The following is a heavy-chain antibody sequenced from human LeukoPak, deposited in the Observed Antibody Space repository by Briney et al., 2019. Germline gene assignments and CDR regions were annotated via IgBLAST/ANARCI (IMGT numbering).Heavy chain of an antibody. CDR1: GYALSSGYY. V-gene: IGHV4-38-2*02. D-gene: IGHD6-25*01. Sequence: SETLSLTCTVSGYALSSGYYWGWIRQAPGKGLEWIARIYHDGSTHYNPSIKRRATISVDTYKNDLPMRLSSVTAADTAIYYCVRDSSGTLAFDIWGQGTMVTVSS. CDR3: VRDSSGTLAFDI. CDR2: IYHDGST. J-gene: IGHJ3*02.